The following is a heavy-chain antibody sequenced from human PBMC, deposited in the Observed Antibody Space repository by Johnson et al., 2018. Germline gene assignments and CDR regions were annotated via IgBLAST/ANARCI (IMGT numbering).Heavy chain of an antibody. V-gene: IGHV3-7*01. D-gene: IGHD5-12*01. CDR3: ARDSGLGGYDLGY. J-gene: IGHJ4*02. CDR1: GFTFSSHW. Sequence: VQLQESGGGLVQPGESLRLSCAASGFTFSSHWMSWVRQAPGNGLEWVAHIRQDGGEIYYVDSVKGRFIISRENAKNSLYLQMSSLRAEDTAIYYCARDSGLGGYDLGYWGQGTLVTVSS. CDR2: IRQDGGEI.